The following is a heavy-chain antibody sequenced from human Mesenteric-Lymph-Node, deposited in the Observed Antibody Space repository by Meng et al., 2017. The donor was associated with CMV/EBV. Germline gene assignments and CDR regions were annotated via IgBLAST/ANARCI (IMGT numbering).Heavy chain of an antibody. CDR3: ARGGRGWYFDL. V-gene: IGHV4-34*01. Sequence: SETLSLTCAVYGGSFSGYYWNWIRQPPGKGLEWIGEINHSGSTNYIPSLKSRVTISVDTSKNQVSLKMTSVTAADTAVYYCARGGRGWYFDLWGRGTLVTVSS. CDR1: GGSFSGYY. CDR2: INHSGST. J-gene: IGHJ2*01.